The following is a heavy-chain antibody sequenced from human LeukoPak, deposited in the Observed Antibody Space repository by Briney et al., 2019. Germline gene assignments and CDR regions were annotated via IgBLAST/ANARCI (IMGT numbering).Heavy chain of an antibody. CDR3: ARAPGFDRPDAFDI. CDR1: GGSISSYY. Sequence: SETLSLTCTVSGGSISSYYWSRIRQPPGKGLGWIGYIYYSGSTNYNPSLKSRVTISVDTSKNQFSLKLSSVTAADTAVYYCARAPGFDRPDAFDIWGQGTMVTVSS. D-gene: IGHD3-22*01. V-gene: IGHV4-59*01. CDR2: IYYSGST. J-gene: IGHJ3*02.